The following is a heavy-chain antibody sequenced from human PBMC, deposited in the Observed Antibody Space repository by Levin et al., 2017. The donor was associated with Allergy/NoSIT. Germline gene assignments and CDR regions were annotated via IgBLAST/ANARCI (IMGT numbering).Heavy chain of an antibody. CDR3: ARRFGDYSGFDY. CDR2: ISGSGGNT. J-gene: IGHJ4*02. Sequence: ASVKVSCAASGFTFSSYAMHWVRQAPGKGLEYVSAISGSGGNTYYANSVKGRFTISRDNSKNTLYLQMGSLRAEDMAVYYCARRFGDYSGFDYWGQGTLVTVSS. V-gene: IGHV3-64*01. CDR1: GFTFSSYA. D-gene: IGHD4-17*01.